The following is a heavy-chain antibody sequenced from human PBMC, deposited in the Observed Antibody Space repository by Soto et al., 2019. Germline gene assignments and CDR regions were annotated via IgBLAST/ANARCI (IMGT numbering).Heavy chain of an antibody. CDR3: ATRDTGRFY. CDR1: GVSISSHDW. J-gene: IGHJ4*02. V-gene: IGHV4-4*02. CDR2: SHQSGNT. Sequence: QVQLQDSGPGLVKPSGTLSLTCAVSGVSISSHDWWTWVRQPPGKGLEWIGESHQSGNTNYNSSLESRVTISLDKSKNQFSLKLTSVTVADTAVYYCATRDTGRFYWGQRTLVTVSS. D-gene: IGHD2-2*02.